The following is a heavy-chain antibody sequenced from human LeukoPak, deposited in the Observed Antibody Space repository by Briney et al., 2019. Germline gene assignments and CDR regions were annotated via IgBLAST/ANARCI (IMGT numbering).Heavy chain of an antibody. CDR2: IYYSGST. CDR3: ARGGYSSYDFYFDY. CDR1: GGSISSGDYY. V-gene: IGHV4-30-4*01. D-gene: IGHD5-12*01. Sequence: SQTLSLTCTVSGGSISSGDYYWSWIRQPPGKGLEWIGYIYYSGSTYYNPSLKSRVTISVDTSKNQFSLKLSSVTAADTAVYYCARGGYSSYDFYFDYWGQGTLVTVSS. J-gene: IGHJ4*02.